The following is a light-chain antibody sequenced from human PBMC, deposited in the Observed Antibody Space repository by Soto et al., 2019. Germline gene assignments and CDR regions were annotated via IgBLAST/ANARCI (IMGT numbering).Light chain of an antibody. CDR3: MQALQTPYT. CDR2: LGS. CDR1: QSLLHSSGRTF. J-gene: IGKJ2*01. Sequence: DIVVTQSPLSLPVTPGETASISCRSGQSLLHSSGRTFLAWYLQKPGQSPRILIYLGSNRASGVPDRFSGSVSGRDFTLHISRVEAEDVGVYYGMQALQTPYTFGQGTKLEI. V-gene: IGKV2-28*01.